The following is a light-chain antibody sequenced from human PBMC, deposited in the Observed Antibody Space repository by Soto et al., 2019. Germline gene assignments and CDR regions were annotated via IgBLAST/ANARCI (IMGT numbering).Light chain of an antibody. CDR1: QGVSRD. CDR3: QQFNSYPIT. Sequence: AVQLTQSPSSLSASVGDRVTITCRASQGVSRDLAWYQKKPGQPPKLLIYDASNLESGVPSSFSGSGSGTDFTLTITSLQPEDFATYYCQQFNSYPITFGQGTRLEIK. V-gene: IGKV1-13*02. J-gene: IGKJ5*01. CDR2: DAS.